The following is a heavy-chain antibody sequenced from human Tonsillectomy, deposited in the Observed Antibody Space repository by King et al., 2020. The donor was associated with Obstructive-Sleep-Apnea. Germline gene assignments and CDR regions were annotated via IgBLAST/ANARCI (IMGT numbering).Heavy chain of an antibody. D-gene: IGHD3-10*01. J-gene: IGHJ4*02. Sequence: VQLVESGGGLVKPGGSLRLSCAASGFTFSDYYMSWIRPAPGKGLEGVSYISSSSSYTNYADSVKGRFTISRDNAKNSLYLQMNSLRAEDTAVYYCARATYYYGSGSFSTFDYWGQGTLVTVSS. V-gene: IGHV3-11*06. CDR3: ARATYYYGSGSFSTFDY. CDR2: ISSSSSYT. CDR1: GFTFSDYY.